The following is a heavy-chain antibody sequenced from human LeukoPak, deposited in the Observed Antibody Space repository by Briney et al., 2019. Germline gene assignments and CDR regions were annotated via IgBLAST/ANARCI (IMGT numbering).Heavy chain of an antibody. V-gene: IGHV1-46*01. J-gene: IGHJ5*02. Sequence: ASVKVSCKASGYTFTGYYMHWVRQAPGQGLEWMGIINPSGGSTSYAQKFQGRVTMTRDTSTSTVYMELSSLRSEDTAIYYCAREVFGSGRYGRRNNWYDPWGQGTLVTVSS. CDR1: GYTFTGYY. CDR3: AREVFGSGRYGRRNNWYDP. D-gene: IGHD3-10*01. CDR2: INPSGGST.